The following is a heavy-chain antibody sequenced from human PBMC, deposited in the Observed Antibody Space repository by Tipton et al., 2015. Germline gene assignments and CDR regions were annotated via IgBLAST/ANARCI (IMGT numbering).Heavy chain of an antibody. CDR2: INHSGST. J-gene: IGHJ6*02. CDR3: VRDAVVTHYYYYGMDV. CDR1: GGSFSYYY. Sequence: TLSLTCAVNGGSFSYYYWSWIRQPPGKGLEWIGEINHSGSTNYNPSLKSRVTISVDMSKNQFSLNLSSVTAADTAVYYCVRDAVVTHYYYYGMDVWGQGTTVTVSS. D-gene: IGHD4-23*01. V-gene: IGHV4-34*01.